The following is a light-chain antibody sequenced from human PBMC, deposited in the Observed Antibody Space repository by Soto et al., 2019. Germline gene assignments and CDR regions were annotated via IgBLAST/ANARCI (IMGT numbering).Light chain of an antibody. CDR2: EDN. J-gene: IGLJ2*01. V-gene: IGLV6-57*01. CDR1: SGSIASRY. Sequence: NFMLTQPHSVSESXGXTXTISCTRSSGSIASRYVQWYQQRPGSSPTTVIYEDNQRPSGVPDRFSGSIDSSSNSASLTISGLKTEDEADYYCQSYDSSSVVFGGGTKLTVL. CDR3: QSYDSSSVV.